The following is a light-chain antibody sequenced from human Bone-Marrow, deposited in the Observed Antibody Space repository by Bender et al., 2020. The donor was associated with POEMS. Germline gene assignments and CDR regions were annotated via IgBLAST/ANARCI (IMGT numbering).Light chain of an antibody. CDR3: SSFTATNTI. V-gene: IGLV2-14*01. J-gene: IGLJ2*01. Sequence: QSALAQPASVSGSPGQSVTISCTGTSGDIGAYDYVSWYQQRPGKAPKLLIYEVTNRPSGVSNRFSASKSVNTASLTISGLQAEDEAVYFCSSFTATNTIFGGGTKVTV. CDR2: EVT. CDR1: SGDIGAYDY.